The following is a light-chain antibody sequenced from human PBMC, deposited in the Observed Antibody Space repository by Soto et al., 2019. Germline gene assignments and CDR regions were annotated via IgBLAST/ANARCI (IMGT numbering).Light chain of an antibody. CDR2: DAS. CDR3: QQRSNFLT. J-gene: IGKJ4*01. Sequence: PGERATLSCSASQSVSSYLAWYQQKPGQAPRLLIYDASNRATGIPARFSGSGSGTDFTLTISSLEPEDFAVYYCQQRSNFLTFGGGTKVDIK. CDR1: QSVSSY. V-gene: IGKV3-11*01.